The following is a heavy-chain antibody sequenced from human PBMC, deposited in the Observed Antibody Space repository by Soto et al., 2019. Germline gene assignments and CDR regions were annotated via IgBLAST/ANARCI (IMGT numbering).Heavy chain of an antibody. CDR2: ISGSGGST. V-gene: IGHV3-23*01. CDR1: GFTFSSYA. J-gene: IGHJ4*02. D-gene: IGHD3-16*01. CDR3: AKCLRDFDY. Sequence: GGSLRLSCAASGFTFSSYAMSWVRQAPGKGLEWVSAISGSGGSTYYADSVKGRLTIARDNCKSTLYLQMNSVRVEDTAVYYFAKCLRDFDYWGQGTLVTVSS.